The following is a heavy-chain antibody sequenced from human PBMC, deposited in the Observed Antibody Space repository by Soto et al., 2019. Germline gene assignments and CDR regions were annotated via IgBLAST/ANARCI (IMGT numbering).Heavy chain of an antibody. D-gene: IGHD3-9*01. J-gene: IGHJ5*02. CDR2: ISAYNGNT. Sequence: ASVKVSCKSSGYTFTSYGISWVRQAPGQGLEWMGRISAYNGNTNYAQKLQGRVTMTTDTSTSTAYMELRSLRSDDTAVYYCAREELAGYDILTGYYQFVWFDPWGQGTLVTVSS. CDR3: AREELAGYDILTGYYQFVWFDP. V-gene: IGHV1-18*01. CDR1: GYTFTSYG.